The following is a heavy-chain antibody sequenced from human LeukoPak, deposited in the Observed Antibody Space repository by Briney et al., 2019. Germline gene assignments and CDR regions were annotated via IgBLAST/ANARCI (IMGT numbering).Heavy chain of an antibody. Sequence: PSETLSLTCAVYGGSFSGYYWSWIRQPPGKGLEWIGEINHSGSTNYNPSLKSRVTISVDTSKNQFSLKLSSVTAADTAVYYCARASDVDTAFDYWGQGTLVTVSS. J-gene: IGHJ4*02. CDR2: INHSGST. CDR3: ARASDVDTAFDY. V-gene: IGHV4-34*01. D-gene: IGHD5-18*01. CDR1: GGSFSGYY.